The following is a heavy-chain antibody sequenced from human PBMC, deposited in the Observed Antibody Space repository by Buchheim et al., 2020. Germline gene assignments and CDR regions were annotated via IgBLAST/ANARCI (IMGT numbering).Heavy chain of an antibody. CDR2: IYYSGST. CDR3: ARVCLGAYCGGDGEGYYYYGMDV. V-gene: IGHV4-31*03. D-gene: IGHD2-21*02. CDR1: GGSISSGGYY. J-gene: IGHJ6*02. Sequence: QVQLQESGPGLVKPSQTLSLTCTVSGGSISSGGYYWSWIRQHPGKGLEWIGYIYYSGSTYYNPSLKSRVTISVDTSKNQFSLKLSSVTAADTAVYYCARVCLGAYCGGDGEGYYYYGMDVWGQGTT.